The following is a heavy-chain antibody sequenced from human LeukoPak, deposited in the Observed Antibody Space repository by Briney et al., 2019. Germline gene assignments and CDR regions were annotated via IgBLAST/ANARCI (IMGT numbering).Heavy chain of an antibody. CDR2: ISYDGSNK. CDR3: AKGIAAASFDY. CDR1: GFTFSSYG. D-gene: IGHD6-25*01. J-gene: IGHJ4*02. Sequence: GGSLRLSCAASGFTFSSYGMHWVRQAPGKGLEWVAVISYDGSNKYYADSVKGRFTISRDKSKNTLYLQMNSLRAEDTAVYYCAKGIAAASFDYWGQGTLVTVSS. V-gene: IGHV3-30*18.